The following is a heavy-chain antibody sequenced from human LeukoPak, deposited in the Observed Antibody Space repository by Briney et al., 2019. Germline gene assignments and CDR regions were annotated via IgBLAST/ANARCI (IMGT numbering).Heavy chain of an antibody. CDR3: ARFASLYSRSWYYAFDI. D-gene: IGHD6-13*01. J-gene: IGHJ3*02. V-gene: IGHV4-59*01. Sequence: SETLSLTCTVSGGSIRSYYWSWIRQPPGKGLEWIGYIYYSGSTNYNPSLKSRVSISVDTSKNQFSLKLSSVTAADTAVYYCARFASLYSRSWYYAFDIWGQGTMVTVSS. CDR2: IYYSGST. CDR1: GGSIRSYY.